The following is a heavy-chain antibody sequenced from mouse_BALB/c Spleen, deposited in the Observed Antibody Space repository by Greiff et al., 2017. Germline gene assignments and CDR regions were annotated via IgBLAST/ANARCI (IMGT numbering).Heavy chain of an antibody. J-gene: IGHJ4*01. CDR2: IYPGDGDT. V-gene: IGHV1-87*01. CDR1: GYTFTSYW. CDR3: ARSGPYAMDY. D-gene: IGHD1-3*01. Sequence: VQLQQSGAELARPGASVKLSCTASGYTFTSYWMQWVKQRPGQGLEWIGAIYPGDGDTRYTQKFKGKATLTADKSSSTAYMQLSSLASEDSAVYYCARSGPYAMDYWGQGTSVTVSS.